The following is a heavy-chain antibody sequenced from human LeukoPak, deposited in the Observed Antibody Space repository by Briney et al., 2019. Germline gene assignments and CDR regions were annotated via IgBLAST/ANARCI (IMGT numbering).Heavy chain of an antibody. Sequence: SETLSLTCTVSGGSIGSAIYYWGWIRQAPGKGLQWIGNIYYNGNTYYNPALKRRVTISVDTSKNQFSLKMSSLTAADTAVYYCARRRGSSWGYFDYWGQGALVTVSS. J-gene: IGHJ4*02. CDR3: ARRRGSSWGYFDY. CDR2: IYYNGNT. D-gene: IGHD6-13*01. V-gene: IGHV4-39*01. CDR1: GGSIGSAIYY.